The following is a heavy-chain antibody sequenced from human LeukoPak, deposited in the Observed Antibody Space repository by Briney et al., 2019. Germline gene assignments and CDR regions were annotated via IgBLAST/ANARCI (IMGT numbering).Heavy chain of an antibody. D-gene: IGHD3-22*01. CDR3: AKGSYYDSSGSFYFDY. V-gene: IGHV3-23*01. J-gene: IGHJ4*02. Sequence: GGSLRLSCAASGFTFNSYVMSWVRQAPGKGLEWVSGISGSGDNTYYADSVKGRFTISRDNSKNTLYVQVNSLGTEDTAAYYCAKGSYYDSSGSFYFDYWGQGTLVTVSS. CDR2: ISGSGDNT. CDR1: GFTFNSYV.